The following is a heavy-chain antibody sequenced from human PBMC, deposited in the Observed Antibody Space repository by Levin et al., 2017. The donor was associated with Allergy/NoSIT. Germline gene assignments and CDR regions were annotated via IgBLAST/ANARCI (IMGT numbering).Heavy chain of an antibody. V-gene: IGHV2-5*02. J-gene: IGHJ3*02. CDR1: GFSLSTSGVG. Sequence: SGPTLVKPTQTLTLTCTFSGFSLSTSGVGVGWIRQPPGKALEWLALIYWDDDKRYSPSLKSRLTITKDTSKNQVVLTMTNMDPVDTATYYCAHRRRKVVAAPSDAFDIWGLGTMVTVSS. CDR3: AHRRRKVVAAPSDAFDI. D-gene: IGHD2-15*01. CDR2: IYWDDDK.